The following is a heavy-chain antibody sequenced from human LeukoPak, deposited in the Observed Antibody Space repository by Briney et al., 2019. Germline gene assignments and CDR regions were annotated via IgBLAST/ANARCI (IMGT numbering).Heavy chain of an antibody. D-gene: IGHD4-17*01. CDR3: AKDHASVTSDYFDY. V-gene: IGHV3-23*01. Sequence: GGSLGLSCAASGFTFRSYEMNWVRQAPGKGLEWVSAISGSGGSTYYPDSVKGRFTISRDNSKNTLYLQINSLRAEDTAVYYCAKDHASVTSDYFDYWGQGALVTVSS. CDR2: ISGSGGST. CDR1: GFTFRSYE. J-gene: IGHJ4*02.